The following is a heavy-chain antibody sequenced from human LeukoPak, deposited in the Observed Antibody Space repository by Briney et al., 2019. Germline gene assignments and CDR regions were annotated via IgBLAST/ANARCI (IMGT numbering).Heavy chain of an antibody. CDR2: IYYSGST. CDR1: GGSISSYY. Sequence: PSETLSLTRTVSGGSISSYYWSWIRQPPGKGLEWIGYIYYSGSTNYNPSLKSRVTISVDTSKNQFSLKLSSVTAADTAVYYCARVNGDSYFDYWGQGTLVTVSS. CDR3: ARVNGDSYFDY. V-gene: IGHV4-59*01. D-gene: IGHD4-17*01. J-gene: IGHJ4*02.